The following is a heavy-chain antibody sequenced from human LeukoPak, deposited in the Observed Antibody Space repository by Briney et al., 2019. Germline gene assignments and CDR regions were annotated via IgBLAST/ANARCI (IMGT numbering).Heavy chain of an antibody. D-gene: IGHD3-3*01. V-gene: IGHV3-53*01. J-gene: IGHJ3*02. CDR3: AKLGVFDPFDI. CDR1: GFTVSSNY. Sequence: GGSLRLSCAASGFTVSSNYMNWVRQAPGKGLEWVSAITDSGGSKFYADSVKGRFSISRDNSKNTVYLQMTSLRAEDTAVYYCAKLGVFDPFDIWGQGTMVTVSS. CDR2: ITDSGGSK.